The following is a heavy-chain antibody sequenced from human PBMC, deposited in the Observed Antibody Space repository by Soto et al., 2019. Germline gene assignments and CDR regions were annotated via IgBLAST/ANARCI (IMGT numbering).Heavy chain of an antibody. CDR1: GFTFSSYX. CDR3: AXDRRVRGXPNWFDP. Sequence: GGSLRLSCAASGFTFSSYXMXXXXQAPGKGLEWVSYIISSSSTMYYADSVKGRFTISRDNAKNSLYLQMNSLRAEDTXVYYXAXDRRVRGXPNWFDPWGQGTLVTVSS. CDR2: IISSSSTM. V-gene: IGHV3-48*01. J-gene: IGHJ5*02. D-gene: IGHD3-10*01.